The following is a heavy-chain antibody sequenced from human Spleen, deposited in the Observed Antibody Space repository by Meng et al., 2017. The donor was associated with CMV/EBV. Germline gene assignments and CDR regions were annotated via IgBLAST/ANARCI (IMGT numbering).Heavy chain of an antibody. D-gene: IGHD6-19*01. V-gene: IGHV1-46*01. J-gene: IGHJ2*01. Sequence: FRSHYVHWVRPAPGQGLDWMGIINPSEGTTTYARKFQGRVTLASDTSTGTVYMELSSLKSEDTAVYYCARDRVFTYGSGGARWYFDFWGRGTLVTVSS. CDR2: INPSEGTT. CDR3: ARDRVFTYGSGGARWYFDF. CDR1: FRSHY.